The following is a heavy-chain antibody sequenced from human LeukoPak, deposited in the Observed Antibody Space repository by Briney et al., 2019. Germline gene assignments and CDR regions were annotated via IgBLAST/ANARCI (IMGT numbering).Heavy chain of an antibody. Sequence: SETLSLTCTLSGRSVDNYDWSWIRQPPGKGLEYIGYIYYSGSTNYNPSLKSRVTISVDTSKNQSSLNLKAVAAADTAVYYWARDRGEGGGYWFDPWDQGTMVTVSS. V-gene: IGHV4-59*02. J-gene: IGHJ5*02. CDR2: IYYSGST. CDR3: ARDRGEGGGYWFDP. CDR1: GRSVDNYD. D-gene: IGHD5-12*01.